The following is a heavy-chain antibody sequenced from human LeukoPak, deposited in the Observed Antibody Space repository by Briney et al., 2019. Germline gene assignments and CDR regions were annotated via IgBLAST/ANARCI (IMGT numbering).Heavy chain of an antibody. CDR3: ATYSGVHHKTFDD. Sequence: GGSLRLSCAASGITVSRYWMSWVRQAPGGGLEWVANIKQDENEQDYVDSVRGRFTISRDNAKNSLYLQMNSLRIEDTALYFCATYSGVHHKTFDDWGQGTLVTVSS. J-gene: IGHJ4*02. D-gene: IGHD1-26*01. CDR1: GITVSRYW. CDR2: IKQDENEQ. V-gene: IGHV3-7*03.